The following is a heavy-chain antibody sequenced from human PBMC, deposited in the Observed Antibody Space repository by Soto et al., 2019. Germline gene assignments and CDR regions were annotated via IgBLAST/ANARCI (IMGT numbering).Heavy chain of an antibody. CDR1: GFTFSSYA. CDR3: AKAVPTFFRSGWFDP. Sequence: EVQLLESGGGLVQPGGSLRLSCAASGFTFSSYAMSWVRQAPGKGLEWVSGISGSGASTYYADSVKGRFTISRDKSKNTLLLQMNSLRAEDMAVYYCAKAVPTFFRSGWFDPWGQGTLVTVSS. D-gene: IGHD3-3*01. CDR2: ISGSGAST. J-gene: IGHJ5*02. V-gene: IGHV3-23*01.